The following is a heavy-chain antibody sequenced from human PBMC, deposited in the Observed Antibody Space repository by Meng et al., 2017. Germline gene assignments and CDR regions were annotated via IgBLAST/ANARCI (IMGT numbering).Heavy chain of an antibody. CDR2: LYPDGST. Sequence: GESLKISCATSGFTVTNNFMNWVRQAPGQGLEWVAVLYPDGSTYYPDSVKGRFTIARDHSKNTLFLQMNSLRADDTAVYYCARGSGGHLNTYYLDHWGQGTLVTVSS. V-gene: IGHV3-66*02. CDR1: GFTVTNNF. CDR3: ARGSGGHLNTYYLDH. J-gene: IGHJ4*02. D-gene: IGHD1-26*01.